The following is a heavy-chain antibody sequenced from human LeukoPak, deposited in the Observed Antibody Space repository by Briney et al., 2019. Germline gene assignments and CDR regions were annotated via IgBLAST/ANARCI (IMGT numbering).Heavy chain of an antibody. CDR2: ISSGSEK. Sequence: GSLRLSCEASGFTFSIFPMHWVRQAPGKGLEWVALISSGSEKYYADSVKGRFPIPRDNSKNMLYLQMNSLRADDTAVYYCARDFELSAVYYFDSWGQGTLVIVSS. CDR1: GFTFSIFP. J-gene: IGHJ4*02. D-gene: IGHD3-9*01. V-gene: IGHV3-30*04. CDR3: ARDFELSAVYYFDS.